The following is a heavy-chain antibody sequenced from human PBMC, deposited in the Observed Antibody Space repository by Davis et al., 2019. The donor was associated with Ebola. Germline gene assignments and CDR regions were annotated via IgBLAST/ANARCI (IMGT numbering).Heavy chain of an antibody. J-gene: IGHJ4*02. V-gene: IGHV3-23*01. D-gene: IGHD3-3*01. CDR2: ISGSGGST. Sequence: GESLKISCAASGFTFSSYAMSWVRQAPGKGLEWVSAISGSGGSTYYADSVKGRFTISRDNSKNTLYLQMNSLRAEDTAVYYCAKDRPPEHRSPVLRFLEWSSLHDYWGQGTLVTVSS. CDR1: GFTFSSYA. CDR3: AKDRPPEHRSPVLRFLEWSSLHDY.